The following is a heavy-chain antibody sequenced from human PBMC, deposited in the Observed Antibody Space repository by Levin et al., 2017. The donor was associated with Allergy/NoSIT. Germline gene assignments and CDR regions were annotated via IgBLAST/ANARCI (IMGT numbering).Heavy chain of an antibody. D-gene: IGHD2-15*01. CDR1: GYTFTSYY. CDR2: INPSGGST. Sequence: GASVKVSCKASGYTFTSYYMHWVRQAPGQGLEWMGIINPSGGSTSYAQKFQGRVTMTRDTSTSTVYMELSSLRSEDTAVYYCARDPGYCSGGSCYSRYYFDYWGQGTLVTVSS. V-gene: IGHV1-46*01. CDR3: ARDPGYCSGGSCYSRYYFDY. J-gene: IGHJ4*02.